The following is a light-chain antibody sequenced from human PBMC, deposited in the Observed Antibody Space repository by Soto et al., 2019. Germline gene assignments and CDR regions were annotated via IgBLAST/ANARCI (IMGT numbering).Light chain of an antibody. CDR2: EVS. CDR1: GSDVGAYNY. V-gene: IGLV2-14*01. J-gene: IGLJ1*01. CDR3: SSYTSITIPYV. Sequence: QSALTQPASVSGSPGQSISISCTGTGSDVGAYNYVSWYQHHPGKAPKLMIYEVSYRPSGVSNRFSGSKSGNTASLTISGLQAEDEADYYGSSYTSITIPYVFGTGTKLTVL.